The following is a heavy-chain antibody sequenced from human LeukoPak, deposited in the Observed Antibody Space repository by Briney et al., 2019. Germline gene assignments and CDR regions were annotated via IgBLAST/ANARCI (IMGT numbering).Heavy chain of an antibody. D-gene: IGHD1-26*01. J-gene: IGHJ4*02. V-gene: IGHV3-48*04. CDR3: ARDRGGSYSAIDY. CDR1: GFTFSSYS. CDR2: ISSSSSTI. Sequence: PGASLRLSCAASGFTFSSYSMNWVRQAPGKGLEWVSFISSSSSTIYYADSVKGRFTISRDNAKNSLYLQMNSLRAEDTAVYYCARDRGGSYSAIDYWGQGTLVTVSS.